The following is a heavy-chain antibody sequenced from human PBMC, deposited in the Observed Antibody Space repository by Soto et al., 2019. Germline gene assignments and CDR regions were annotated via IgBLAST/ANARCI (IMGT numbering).Heavy chain of an antibody. D-gene: IGHD5-12*01. J-gene: IGHJ4*02. V-gene: IGHV4-59*01. CDR1: GGSISSYY. CDR2: IYYSGST. CDR3: ARVATNTFDY. Sequence: SETLSLTCTVSGGSISSYYWSWIRQPPGKGLEWIGYIYYSGSTNYNPSLKSRVTISVDTSKNQFSLKLSSVTAADTAVYYCARVATNTFDYWGQGTLVTVSS.